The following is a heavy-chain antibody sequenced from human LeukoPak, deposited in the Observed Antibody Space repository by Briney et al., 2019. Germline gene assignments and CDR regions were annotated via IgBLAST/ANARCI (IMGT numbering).Heavy chain of an antibody. V-gene: IGHV4-59*01. Sequence: SETLSLTCTVSGASISNYYWSWIRQPPGKGLEWIGYIYYSGSTNFNPSLKSRVTTSVDTSKNQFSLSLSSVTAADTAVYYCARDRGPDCSGGSCWDYWGQGTLVIVSS. J-gene: IGHJ4*02. CDR1: GASISNYY. CDR2: IYYSGST. D-gene: IGHD2-15*01. CDR3: ARDRGPDCSGGSCWDY.